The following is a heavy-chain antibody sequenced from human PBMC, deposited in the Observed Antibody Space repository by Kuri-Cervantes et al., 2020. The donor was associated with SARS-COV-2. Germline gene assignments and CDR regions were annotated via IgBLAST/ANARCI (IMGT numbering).Heavy chain of an antibody. CDR1: GYIFTNYG. CDR2: ISAYNGNT. CDR3: ARRSRGARWFDP. V-gene: IGHV1-18*04. J-gene: IGHJ5*02. Sequence: ASVKVSCKASGYIFTNYGISWVRQAPGQGLEWMGWISAYNGNTNYAQKLQGRVTMTTDTSTSTAYMELRSLRSDDTAVYYCARRSRGARWFDPWGQGTLVTVSS. D-gene: IGHD3-16*01.